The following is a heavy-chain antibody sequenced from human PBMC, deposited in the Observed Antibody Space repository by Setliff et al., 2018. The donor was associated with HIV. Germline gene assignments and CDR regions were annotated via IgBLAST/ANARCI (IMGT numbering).Heavy chain of an antibody. Sequence: PSETLSLTCTVSGGSIISEISWWAWIRQPAGKGPEWLGQIYMRGGTDYNPSLEGRVTISLDTSKNQFSLKLTSVTAADTAVYYCAIDHVTNIAESGYGYTRIDPWGPGISVTASS. V-gene: IGHV4-61*09. CDR3: AIDHVTNIAESGYGYTRIDP. CDR1: GGSIISEISW. CDR2: IYMRGGT. D-gene: IGHD5-18*01. J-gene: IGHJ5*02.